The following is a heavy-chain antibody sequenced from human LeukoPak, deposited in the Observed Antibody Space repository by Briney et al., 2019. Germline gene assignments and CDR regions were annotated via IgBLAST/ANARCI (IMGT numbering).Heavy chain of an antibody. CDR3: AKGRTGFRYGYGTDY. J-gene: IGHJ4*02. D-gene: IGHD5-18*01. CDR2: ISCNGSTI. V-gene: IGHV3-20*04. CDR1: GFTFDEFG. Sequence: RPGGSLRLSCAASGFTFDEFGMSWVRQAPGKGLEWVSCISCNGSTIGYADSVKGRFTISRDNAKNSLYLQMNSLRAEDAATYYCAKGRTGFRYGYGTDYWGQGTLVTVSS.